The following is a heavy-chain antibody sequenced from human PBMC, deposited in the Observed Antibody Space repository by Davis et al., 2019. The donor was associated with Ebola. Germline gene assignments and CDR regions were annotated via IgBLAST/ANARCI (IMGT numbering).Heavy chain of an antibody. CDR3: ARDSGVFGDYYFDS. CDR2: ISWNSNHI. CDR1: GFTFDDYA. J-gene: IGHJ4*02. Sequence: PGGSLRLSCAASGFTFDDYAMHWVRQAPGKGLEWVSGISWNSNHIYYADSVKGRFTISRDNAKNSVSLQMNSLRAEDTAVYYCARDSGVFGDYYFDSWGQGTLVTVSS. D-gene: IGHD3-10*01. V-gene: IGHV3-9*01.